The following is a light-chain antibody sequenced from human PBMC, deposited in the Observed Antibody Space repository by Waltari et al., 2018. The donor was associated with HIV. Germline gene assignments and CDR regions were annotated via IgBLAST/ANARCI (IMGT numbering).Light chain of an antibody. J-gene: IGLJ1*01. CDR1: SSDVGGYHY. V-gene: IGLV2-8*01. CDR3: SSYAGSNNFV. Sequence: QSALTPPPSASGSPGQSVTNSCTRTSSDVGGYHYVSWYQQHPGKAPKLMIYEVSKRPSGVPDRFSGSKSGNTASLTVSGLQAEDEADYYCSSYAGSNNFVFGTGTKVTVL. CDR2: EVS.